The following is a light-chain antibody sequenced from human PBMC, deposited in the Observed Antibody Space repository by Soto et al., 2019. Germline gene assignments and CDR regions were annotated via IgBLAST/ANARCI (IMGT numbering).Light chain of an antibody. CDR1: QSMSSY. CDR3: QQRYSTPRT. Sequence: DKQMTQPPSSLSASVGDRVTITCRASQSMSSYLNWYQQKPGKDPKLLMYAASSLQSGVPSRFSGSGSGTEFTLTIISLQPEDFATYYCQQRYSTPRTFVQGTKVQIK. CDR2: AAS. V-gene: IGKV1-39*01. J-gene: IGKJ1*01.